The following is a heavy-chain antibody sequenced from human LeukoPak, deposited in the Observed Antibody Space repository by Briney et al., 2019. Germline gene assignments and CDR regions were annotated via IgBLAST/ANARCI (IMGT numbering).Heavy chain of an antibody. V-gene: IGHV1-69*04. CDR3: ARDFAAVAGGDY. Sequence: SVKVSCKASGGTFSSYAISWVRQAPGQGLEWMGRIIPILGIANYAQKFQGRVTITADKSTSTAYMELSSLRSEDTAVYYCARDFAAVAGGDYWGQGTLVTVSS. D-gene: IGHD6-19*01. J-gene: IGHJ4*02. CDR1: GGTFSSYA. CDR2: IIPILGIA.